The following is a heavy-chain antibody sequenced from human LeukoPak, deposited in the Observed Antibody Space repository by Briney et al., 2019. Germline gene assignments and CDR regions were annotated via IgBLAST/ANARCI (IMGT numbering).Heavy chain of an antibody. CDR1: GGSFSDYY. Sequence: PSETLSLTCAVYGGSFSDYYWSWIRQPPGKGLEWIGEINHSGSTNYKPSLKGRVTISVDTSKNQFSLRLTSVTAADTAVYYCASAATSGTYNFDSWGQGTLVTVSS. J-gene: IGHJ4*02. CDR3: ASAATSGTYNFDS. CDR2: INHSGST. V-gene: IGHV4-34*01. D-gene: IGHD1-26*01.